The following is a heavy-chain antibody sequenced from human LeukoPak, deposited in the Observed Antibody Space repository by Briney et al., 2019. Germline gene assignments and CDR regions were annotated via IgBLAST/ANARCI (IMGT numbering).Heavy chain of an antibody. J-gene: IGHJ6*03. V-gene: IGHV3-33*08. CDR2: ISYDGSNT. Sequence: GGSLRLSCAASGFTFNKYWMTWVRQAPGKGLEWVAVISYDGSNTYYAVSVKGRFTISRDNSKDTLYLQMNSLRAEDTAVYYCAKIGRRYDFWTGYYEEEVDYMDVWGKGTTVTVSS. D-gene: IGHD3-3*01. CDR1: GFTFNKYW. CDR3: AKIGRRYDFWTGYYEEEVDYMDV.